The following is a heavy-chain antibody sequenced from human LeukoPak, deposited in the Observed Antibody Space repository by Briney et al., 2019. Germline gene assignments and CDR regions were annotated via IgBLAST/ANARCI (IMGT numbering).Heavy chain of an antibody. Sequence: GGSLRLSCAASGFTFDDYAMHWVRQAPGKGLEWVSGISWNSDSIRYADSVKGRFTISRDNAKNSLYLQMNSLRAEDTALYYCAKDINVASSVTPFFDYWGQGTLVTVSS. CDR1: GFTFDDYA. D-gene: IGHD2-15*01. CDR2: ISWNSDSI. CDR3: AKDINVASSVTPFFDY. J-gene: IGHJ4*02. V-gene: IGHV3-9*01.